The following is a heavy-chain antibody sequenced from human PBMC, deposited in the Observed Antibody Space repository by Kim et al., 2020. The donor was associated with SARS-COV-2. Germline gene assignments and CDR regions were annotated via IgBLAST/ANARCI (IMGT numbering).Heavy chain of an antibody. CDR1: GFTFSDHY. CDR3: ARLTPDRYYFDY. Sequence: GGSLRLSCAASGFTFSDHYMDWVRQAPGKGLEWVGRTRNKANSYTTEYAASVKGRFTISRDDSKSSLYLQMNSLKTEDTAVYYCARLTPDRYYFDYWGQGTLVTVSS. CDR2: TRNKANSYTT. J-gene: IGHJ4*02. V-gene: IGHV3-72*01. D-gene: IGHD3-16*02.